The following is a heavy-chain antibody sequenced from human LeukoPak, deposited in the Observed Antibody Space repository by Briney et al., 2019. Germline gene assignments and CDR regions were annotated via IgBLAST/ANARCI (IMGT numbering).Heavy chain of an antibody. CDR3: ARDSRGSSWFFDY. D-gene: IGHD6-13*01. Sequence: GGSLRLSCAAPGFTFSSYEMNWVRQAPGKGLEWVSYISSSGGTFYYADSVKGRFTISRDNGKNSLYLQMNSLRVEDTAVYYCARDSRGSSWFFDYWGQRALVTVSS. CDR2: ISSSGGTF. J-gene: IGHJ4*02. V-gene: IGHV3-48*03. CDR1: GFTFSSYE.